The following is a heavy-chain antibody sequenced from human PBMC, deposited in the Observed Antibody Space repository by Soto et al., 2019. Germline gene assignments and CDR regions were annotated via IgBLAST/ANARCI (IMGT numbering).Heavy chain of an antibody. J-gene: IGHJ4*02. CDR3: ARRWTTGEIDY. CDR2: ISAYTGNT. D-gene: IGHD4-17*01. V-gene: IGHV1-18*01. CDR1: GYIFNSFG. Sequence: QVQLVQSGGEVKKPGASVKVSCKASGYIFNSFGISWVRQAPGQGLEWMGWISAYTGNTKYAQNFQGRVTMTTDTSTRTAYRELRSLRSDDTAVYYCARRWTTGEIDYWGQGTLVTVSS.